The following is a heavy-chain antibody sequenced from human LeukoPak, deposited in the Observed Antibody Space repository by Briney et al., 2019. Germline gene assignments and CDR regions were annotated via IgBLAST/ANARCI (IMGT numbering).Heavy chain of an antibody. CDR1: GFTFSSYA. CDR2: ISGNGDTT. V-gene: IGHV3-23*01. D-gene: IGHD1-26*01. CDR3: AKDVGKWESLHFFDY. Sequence: GGSLRLSCAVSGFTFSSYAMNWVRQAPGKGLEWVSGISGNGDTTYYADSVKGRFTISRDNSKNTLYLQMNSLRAEDTAVYYCAKDVGKWESLHFFDYWGQGTLVTVSS. J-gene: IGHJ4*02.